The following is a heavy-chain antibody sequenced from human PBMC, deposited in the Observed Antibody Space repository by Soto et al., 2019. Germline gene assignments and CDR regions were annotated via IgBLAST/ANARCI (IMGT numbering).Heavy chain of an antibody. D-gene: IGHD3-3*01. Sequence: GASVKVSCKASGYTFTSYYMHWVRQAPGQGLEWMGIINPSGGSTSYAQKFQGRVTMTRDTSTSTVYMELSSLRSEDTAVYYCERDYTAWSGPRYFDYWGQGTLVTVSS. CDR1: GYTFTSYY. CDR2: INPSGGST. CDR3: ERDYTAWSGPRYFDY. V-gene: IGHV1-46*01. J-gene: IGHJ4*02.